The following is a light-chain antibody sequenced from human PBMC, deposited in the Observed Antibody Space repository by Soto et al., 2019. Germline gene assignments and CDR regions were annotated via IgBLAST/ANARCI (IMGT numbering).Light chain of an antibody. CDR3: QNCET. Sequence: DIHITQSPSTLSVSAGDRVTITCRASHTISSWLAWYQQKPGKAPKLLIYKASTLKSGVPSRFSGSGSGTEFTLTISSLQLDDFATYYCQNCETFGQGTKVDIK. CDR2: KAS. CDR1: HTISSW. V-gene: IGKV1-5*03. J-gene: IGKJ1*01.